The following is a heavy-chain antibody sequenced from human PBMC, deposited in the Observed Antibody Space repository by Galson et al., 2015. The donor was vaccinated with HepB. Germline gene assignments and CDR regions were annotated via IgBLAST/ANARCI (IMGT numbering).Heavy chain of an antibody. V-gene: IGHV3-11*06. D-gene: IGHD4-17*01. J-gene: IGHJ5*02. Sequence: SLRLSCAASGFTFSDYYMSWIRQAPGKGLEWVSYISSSSSYTNYADSVKGRFTISRDNAKNSLYLQMNSLRAEDTAVYYCARGNYGVLNWFDPWGQGTLVTVSS. CDR2: ISSSSSYT. CDR1: GFTFSDYY. CDR3: ARGNYGVLNWFDP.